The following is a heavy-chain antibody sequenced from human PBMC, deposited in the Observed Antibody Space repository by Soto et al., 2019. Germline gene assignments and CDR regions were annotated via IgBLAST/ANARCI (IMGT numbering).Heavy chain of an antibody. Sequence: GGSLRLSCAASGFTFSSYSMNWVRQVPGKGLEWVSYISSSSSSTIYYADSVKGRFTISRDNAKNSLYLQMNSLRDEDTAVYYCAREGGSLNWFGPWGQGTLVTVSS. CDR2: ISSSSSSTI. J-gene: IGHJ5*02. CDR3: AREGGSLNWFGP. CDR1: GFTFSSYS. D-gene: IGHD1-26*01. V-gene: IGHV3-48*02.